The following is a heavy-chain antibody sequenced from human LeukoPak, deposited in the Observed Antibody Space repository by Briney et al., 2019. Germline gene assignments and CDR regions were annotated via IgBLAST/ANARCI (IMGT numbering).Heavy chain of an antibody. CDR1: GFMFSSNW. V-gene: IGHV3-7*03. J-gene: IGHJ4*02. CDR2: IKEDGTET. Sequence: QSGGSLRLSCAASGFMFSSNWMSWVRLAPGKGLEWVANIKEDGTETYYVDSVKGRFTISRDNAMNSLYLQMNSLRVEDTAVYYCAKEGRSLQTYWGQGTLVTVSS. D-gene: IGHD5-24*01. CDR3: AKEGRSLQTY.